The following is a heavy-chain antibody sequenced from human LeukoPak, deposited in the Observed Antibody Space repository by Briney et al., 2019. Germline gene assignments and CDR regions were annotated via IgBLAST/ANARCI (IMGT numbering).Heavy chain of an antibody. CDR1: GFTFSSYS. D-gene: IGHD5-18*01. CDR2: ISSSSSYI. Sequence: PGGSLRLSCAASGFTFSSYSMNWVRQAPGKGLEWVSSISSSSSYIYYADSVKGRFTISRDNAKNSLYLQMNSLRAEDTAVYYCARGAYSYGSRIDYWGQGTLVTVSS. V-gene: IGHV3-21*01. CDR3: ARGAYSYGSRIDY. J-gene: IGHJ4*02.